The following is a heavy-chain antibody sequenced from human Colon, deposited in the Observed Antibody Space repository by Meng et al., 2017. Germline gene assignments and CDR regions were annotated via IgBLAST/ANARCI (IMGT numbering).Heavy chain of an antibody. Sequence: VKLQESGPGLVKPSQTLSLPCTVSGGYISTGGYYWSWIRQLPGKGLEWIGYIYYSGSTYYNPSLRSLVSISVDTSKNQFSLRLTSVTAADTAVYYCARVRRSGDDFDYWGQGTLVTVSS. V-gene: IGHV4-31*01. CDR2: IYYSGST. J-gene: IGHJ4*02. CDR3: ARVRRSGDDFDY. D-gene: IGHD1-26*01. CDR1: GGYISTGGYY.